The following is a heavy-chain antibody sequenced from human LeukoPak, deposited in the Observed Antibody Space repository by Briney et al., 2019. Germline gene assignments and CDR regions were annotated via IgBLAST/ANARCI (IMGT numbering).Heavy chain of an antibody. CDR2: ITGGSGAK. CDR3: AKDSPLTTYTSGWSSNSFDY. J-gene: IGHJ4*02. Sequence: GGSLRLSCAASGFTFSDYYMSWVRQAPGKGLEWVSTITGGSGAKYYADSVKGRFTISRDNSKDTLYLQMYSLRAEDTAVYFCAKDSPLTTYTSGWSSNSFDYWGQGTLVAVSS. D-gene: IGHD6-19*01. V-gene: IGHV3-23*01. CDR1: GFTFSDYY.